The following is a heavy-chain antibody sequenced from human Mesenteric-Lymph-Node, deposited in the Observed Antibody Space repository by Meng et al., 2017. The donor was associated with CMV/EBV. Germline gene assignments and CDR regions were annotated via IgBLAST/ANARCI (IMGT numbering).Heavy chain of an antibody. CDR1: GGSIRSSNW. CDR3: ARLYFHDSSGQDY. V-gene: IGHV4-4*02. D-gene: IGHD3-22*01. Sequence: VSGGSIRSSNWWSWVRQPPGKGLEWIGEIYHSGSTNYNASLKSRVTISVDKSKNQFSLKLSSVTAADTAVYYCARLYFHDSSGQDYWGQGTLVTVSS. CDR2: IYHSGST. J-gene: IGHJ4*02.